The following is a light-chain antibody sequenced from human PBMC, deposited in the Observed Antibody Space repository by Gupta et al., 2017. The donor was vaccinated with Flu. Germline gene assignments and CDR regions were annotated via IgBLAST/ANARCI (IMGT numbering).Light chain of an antibody. V-gene: IGLV3-1*01. CDR1: NLGDKY. CDR2: QDN. J-gene: IGLJ2*01. CDR3: QTWGTNTARL. Sequence: YDLTQPPSVSVSPGQTASIPCSGDNLGDKYVSWYQQKPGQSPVVVMFQDNKRPSGIPERFSGSNSGTIATLTSSGAQAMDEADYYCQTWGTNTARLFGGGTKLTVL.